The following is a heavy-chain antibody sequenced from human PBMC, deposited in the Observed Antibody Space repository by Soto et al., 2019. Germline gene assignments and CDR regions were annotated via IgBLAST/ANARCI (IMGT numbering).Heavy chain of an antibody. CDR2: ISPGSRYP. Sequence: GGSLRLSCAISGFTFSDYYMSWIRQAPGKGLEWLSYISPGSRYPAYADSVKGRFTISRDNARRSLSLQMNSLTVDDTAIYYCVRGGGGGLFDPWGQGSMVTVSS. V-gene: IGHV3-11*06. CDR3: VRGGGGGLFDP. D-gene: IGHD2-15*01. CDR1: GFTFSDYY. J-gene: IGHJ5*02.